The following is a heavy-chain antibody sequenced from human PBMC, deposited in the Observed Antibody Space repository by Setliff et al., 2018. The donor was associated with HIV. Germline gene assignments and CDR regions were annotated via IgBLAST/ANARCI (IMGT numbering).Heavy chain of an antibody. CDR3: AKEVLEIAVAAS. J-gene: IGHJ4*02. Sequence: GGSLRLSCAASGFTFSSYAMSWARQAPERGLEWVSAISGSGGNTYYADSVKGRFTISRDNSKNTLYLQMNSLRAEDTAVYYCAKEVLEIAVAASWGQGTLVTVSS. D-gene: IGHD6-19*01. V-gene: IGHV3-23*01. CDR2: ISGSGGNT. CDR1: GFTFSSYA.